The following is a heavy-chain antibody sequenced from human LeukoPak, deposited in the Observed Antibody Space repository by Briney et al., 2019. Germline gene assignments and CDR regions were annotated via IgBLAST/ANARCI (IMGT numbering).Heavy chain of an antibody. CDR3: ATTIEARRYNWFDP. V-gene: IGHV4-38-2*02. CDR2: IYHSGST. CDR1: GYSISSGYY. Sequence: SETLSLTCTVSGYSISSGYYWGWIRQPPGKGLEWIGSIYHSGSTYYNSSLKSRVTISVDTSKKQFSLKLSSVTAADTAVYYCATTIEARRYNWFDPWGQGTLVTVSS. D-gene: IGHD6-6*01. J-gene: IGHJ5*02.